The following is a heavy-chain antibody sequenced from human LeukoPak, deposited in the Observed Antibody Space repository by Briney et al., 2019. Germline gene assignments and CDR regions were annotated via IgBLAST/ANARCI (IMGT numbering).Heavy chain of an antibody. D-gene: IGHD6-6*01. CDR3: ARLPMAARRILAFDY. J-gene: IGHJ4*02. Sequence: APVKVSCKASGYTFTSYDINWVLQATGQGLEWMGWMNPNSGNTGYAQKFQGRVTITRNTSISTAYMELSSLRSEDTAVYYCARLPMAARRILAFDYWGQGTLVTVSS. CDR1: GYTFTSYD. V-gene: IGHV1-8*03. CDR2: MNPNSGNT.